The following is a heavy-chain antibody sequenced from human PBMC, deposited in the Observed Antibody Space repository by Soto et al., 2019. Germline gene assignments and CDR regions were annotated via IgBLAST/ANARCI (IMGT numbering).Heavy chain of an antibody. CDR3: ARDNCTNGVCYTEY. J-gene: IGHJ4*02. CDR1: GGSISSSSYY. V-gene: IGHV4-39*02. CDR2: IYYSGST. Sequence: QLQLQESGPGLVKPSETLSLTCTVSGGSISSSSYYWGWIRQPPGKGLEWIGSIYYSGSTYYNPSLKSRVTISVDTSKNQFSLKLSSVTAADTAVYYCARDNCTNGVCYTEYWGQGTLVTVSS. D-gene: IGHD2-8*01.